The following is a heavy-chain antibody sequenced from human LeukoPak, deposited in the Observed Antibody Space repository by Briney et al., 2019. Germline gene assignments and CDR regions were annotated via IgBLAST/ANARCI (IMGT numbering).Heavy chain of an antibody. CDR3: AKDRIQLWVMDY. CDR2: ISYDGSNK. D-gene: IGHD5-18*01. Sequence: GGSLRLSCAASGFTFSSYGMHWVRQAPGKGLEWVAVISYDGSNKYYADSVKGRFTISRDNSKNTLYLQTNSLRAEDTAVYYCAKDRIQLWVMDYWGQGTLVTVSS. CDR1: GFTFSSYG. J-gene: IGHJ4*02. V-gene: IGHV3-30*18.